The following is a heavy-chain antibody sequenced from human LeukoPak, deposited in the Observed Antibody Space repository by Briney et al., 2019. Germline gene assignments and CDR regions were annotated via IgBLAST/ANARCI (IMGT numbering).Heavy chain of an antibody. CDR2: IRYDGSNK. CDR3: AKDGVVVPAAPNYYYYYYMDV. J-gene: IGHJ6*03. Sequence: GGSLRLSCAASGFTSSSYGMHWVRQAPGKGLEWVAFIRYDGSNKYYADSVKGRFTISRDNSKNTLYLQMNSLRAEDTAVYYCAKDGVVVPAAPNYYYYYYMDVWGKGTTVTVSS. V-gene: IGHV3-30*02. D-gene: IGHD2-2*01. CDR1: GFTSSSYG.